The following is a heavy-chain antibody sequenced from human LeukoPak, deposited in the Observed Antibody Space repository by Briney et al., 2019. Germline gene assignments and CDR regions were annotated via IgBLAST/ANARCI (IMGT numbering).Heavy chain of an antibody. CDR3: ARDGRLGEPLGY. CDR1: GGSISSSNW. J-gene: IGHJ4*02. D-gene: IGHD3-16*01. CDR2: IYHSGST. V-gene: IGHV4-4*02. Sequence: PSETLSLTCAVSGGSISSSNWWSWVRQPPGKGLEWIGEIYHSGSTNYNPSLKGRVTISVDKSKNQFSLKLSSVTAADTAVYHCARDGRLGEPLGYWGQGTLVTVSS.